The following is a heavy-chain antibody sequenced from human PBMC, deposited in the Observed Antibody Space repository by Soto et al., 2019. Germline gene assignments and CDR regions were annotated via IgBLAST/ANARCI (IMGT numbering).Heavy chain of an antibody. J-gene: IGHJ3*02. V-gene: IGHV4-39*01. CDR1: VGSIISSSYY. D-gene: IGHD3-16*02. Sequence: AETLSLTCTVSVGSIISSSYYWGWIRQPPGKGLEWIGSIYYSGNTYDNPSLKSRVTISVDTSKNQFSLKLSSVTAADTAVYYCAKTYYDYVWGNYRPDTFDIWGQGTTVTVSS. CDR2: IYYSGNT. CDR3: AKTYYDYVWGNYRPDTFDI.